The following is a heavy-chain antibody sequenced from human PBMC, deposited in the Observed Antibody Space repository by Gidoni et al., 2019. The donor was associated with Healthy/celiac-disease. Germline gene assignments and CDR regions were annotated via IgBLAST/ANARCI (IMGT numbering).Heavy chain of an antibody. V-gene: IGHV3-66*01. CDR1: GFPVSSNY. Sequence: EVQLVESGGGLVQPGGSLRLSCAASGFPVSSNYMSWVRQAPGKGLEWVSVIYSGGSTYYADSVKGRFTISRDNSKNTLYLQMNSLRAEDTAVYYCARDPTGEAVAGTVDYWGQGTLVTVSS. J-gene: IGHJ4*02. CDR3: ARDPTGEAVAGTVDY. D-gene: IGHD6-19*01. CDR2: IYSGGST.